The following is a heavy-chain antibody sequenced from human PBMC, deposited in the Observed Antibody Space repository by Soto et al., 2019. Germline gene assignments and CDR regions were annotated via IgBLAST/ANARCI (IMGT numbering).Heavy chain of an antibody. Sequence: QLQLQESGPGLVKPSVTLSLTCTVSGDSIRGRSYYWAWIRQPPGRGLEWVGTLFSGSTYSNPSLKSRVSISLDTSKNQVSLKLSSVAAADTAIYYCATTRGIAVGGSFDYWGQGTLVTVSS. V-gene: IGHV4-39*01. CDR2: LFSGST. CDR3: ATTRGIAVGGSFDY. J-gene: IGHJ4*02. D-gene: IGHD6-19*01. CDR1: GDSIRGRSYY.